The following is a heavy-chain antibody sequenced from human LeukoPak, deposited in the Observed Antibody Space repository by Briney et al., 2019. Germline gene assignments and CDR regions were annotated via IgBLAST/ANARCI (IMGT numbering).Heavy chain of an antibody. CDR2: IIPILGIA. J-gene: IGHJ4*02. CDR1: GGTFSSYA. V-gene: IGHV1-69*04. CDR3: AREDSYAAAFDY. D-gene: IGHD5-18*01. Sequence: ASVKVSCKASGGTFSSYAISWGRQAPGQALEWMGRIIPILGIANYAQKFQGRVTITADKSTSTAYMELSSLRSGDTAVYYCAREDSYAAAFDYWGQGTLVTVSS.